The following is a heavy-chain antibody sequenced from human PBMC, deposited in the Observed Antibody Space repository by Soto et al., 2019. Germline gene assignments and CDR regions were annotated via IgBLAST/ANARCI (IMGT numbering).Heavy chain of an antibody. CDR1: GYSFTSYW. CDR2: IYPGDSDT. D-gene: IGHD4-17*01. CDR3: ARQVGTTPNTGSAFDI. Sequence: PGESLKISCKGSGYSFTSYWIGWVRQMPGKGLEWMGIIYPGDSDTRYSPSFQGQVTISADKSISTAYLQWSSLKASDTAMYYCARQVGTTPNTGSAFDIWGQGTMVTVSS. J-gene: IGHJ3*02. V-gene: IGHV5-51*01.